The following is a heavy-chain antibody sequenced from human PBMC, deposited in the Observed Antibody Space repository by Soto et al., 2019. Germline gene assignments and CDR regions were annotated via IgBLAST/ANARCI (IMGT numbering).Heavy chain of an antibody. CDR3: AREDSIIIPAVSDF. CDR1: GFAFNNYG. J-gene: IGHJ4*02. CDR2: ISKSDYT. D-gene: IGHD2-2*01. V-gene: IGHV3-21*01. Sequence: GGSLRLSCTVSGFAFNNYGINWDRQAPGKGLEWVSSISKSDYTYYSDSVKGRFTISRDNAKNSVSLQMNTLRVEDMAVYYCAREDSIIIPAVSDFWGQGTLVTVSS.